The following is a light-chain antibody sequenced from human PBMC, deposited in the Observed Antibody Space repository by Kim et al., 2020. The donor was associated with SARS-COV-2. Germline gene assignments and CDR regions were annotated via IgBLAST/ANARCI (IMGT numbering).Light chain of an antibody. V-gene: IGKV1-12*01. CDR1: QAIGPW. J-gene: IGKJ1*01. CDR3: QQGTTFPWT. CDR2: GSS. Sequence: ASVVDTVTLTWRASQAIGPWLAWYQQRPGNAPKLLISGSSDLETGVPSRFSGSGSGTDFTLTIISLQPEDFATYYCQQGTTFPWTFGPGTKVDIK.